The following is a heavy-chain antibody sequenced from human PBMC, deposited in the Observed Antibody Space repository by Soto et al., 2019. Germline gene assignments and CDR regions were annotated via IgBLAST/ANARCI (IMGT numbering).Heavy chain of an antibody. J-gene: IGHJ4*02. CDR2: IHSDGST. Sequence: DGSLRRSCSVAGFTVSDSMSWVRQAPGKGLECVSFIHSDGSTHYTASVRGRFTISRDNSKNTLYLQMDRLRVDDTAVYFCARDASGPFDYWGQGTLVTVSS. CDR3: ARDASGPFDY. CDR1: GFTVSDS. D-gene: IGHD6-19*01. V-gene: IGHV3-53*05.